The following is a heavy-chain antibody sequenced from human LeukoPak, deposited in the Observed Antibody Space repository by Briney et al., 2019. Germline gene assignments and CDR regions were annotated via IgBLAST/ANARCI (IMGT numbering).Heavy chain of an antibody. CDR1: GGSVCGYY. V-gene: IGHV4-59*08. D-gene: IGHD5/OR15-5a*01. Sequence: SETPSHTWTVSGGSVCGYYWTLIRPAPGKGLEFVAYIYYSGSTNYNPSLKSRVSTSLDTSTNQFSLSLTSVTATDTATYYCARLVQKASGLYDYYYFMDVWGSGTPVTVSS. CDR2: IYYSGST. J-gene: IGHJ6*04. CDR3: ARLVQKASGLYDYYYFMDV.